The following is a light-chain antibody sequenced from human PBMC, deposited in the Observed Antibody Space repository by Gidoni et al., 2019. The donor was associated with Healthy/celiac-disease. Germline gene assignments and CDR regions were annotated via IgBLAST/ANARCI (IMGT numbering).Light chain of an antibody. V-gene: IGLV1-44*01. CDR2: SNN. CDR3: AAWDDSLNGVV. J-gene: IGLJ2*01. CDR1: SSNIGSNT. Sequence: SVLTQPPAASGTPGRRVTISSSGSSSNIGSNTVNWYQQLPGTAPKLLIYSNNQRPSGVPDRFSGSKSGTSASLAISGLQSEDEADYYCAAWDDSLNGVVFGGGTKLTVL.